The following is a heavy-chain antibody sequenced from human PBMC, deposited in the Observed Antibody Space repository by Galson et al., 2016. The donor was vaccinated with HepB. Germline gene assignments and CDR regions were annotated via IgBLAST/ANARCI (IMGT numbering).Heavy chain of an antibody. Sequence: CAISGDSVTNDDTIWNWIRQSPSRGLKWLGRTYYRSQWFNEYAMSVKSRITINSDTSRNQFSLQLDSVTPDDTAAYFCTRGYMHTGMNVWGQGTTVTVSS. CDR1: GDSVTNDDTI. CDR3: TRGYMHTGMNV. V-gene: IGHV6-1*01. D-gene: IGHD5-18*01. J-gene: IGHJ6*02. CDR2: TYYRSQWFN.